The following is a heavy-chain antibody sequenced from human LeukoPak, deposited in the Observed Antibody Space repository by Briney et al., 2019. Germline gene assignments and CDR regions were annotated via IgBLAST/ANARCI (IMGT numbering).Heavy chain of an antibody. Sequence: ASVKVSCKASGYTFTGYYMHWVRQAPGQGLEWMGWINPSGGSTSYAQKFQGRVTMTRDMSTSTVYMELSSLRSEDTAVYYCARTRARYDSSGYYGRLFDYWGQGTLVTVSS. CDR1: GYTFTGYY. CDR3: ARTRARYDSSGYYGRLFDY. D-gene: IGHD3-22*01. J-gene: IGHJ4*02. CDR2: INPSGGST. V-gene: IGHV1-46*01.